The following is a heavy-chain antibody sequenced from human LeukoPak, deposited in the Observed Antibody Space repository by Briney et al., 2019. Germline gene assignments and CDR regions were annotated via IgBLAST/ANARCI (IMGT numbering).Heavy chain of an antibody. CDR3: ARETEYNWNESYNWFDP. CDR1: GYTFTSYD. J-gene: IGHJ5*02. D-gene: IGHD1-1*01. Sequence: ASVKVSCKASGYTFTSYDINWVRQATGQGLEWMGWMNPNSGNTGYAQKFQGRVTMTRDTSISTAYMELSRLRSDDTAVYYCARETEYNWNESYNWFDPWGQGTLVTVSS. CDR2: MNPNSGNT. V-gene: IGHV1-8*01.